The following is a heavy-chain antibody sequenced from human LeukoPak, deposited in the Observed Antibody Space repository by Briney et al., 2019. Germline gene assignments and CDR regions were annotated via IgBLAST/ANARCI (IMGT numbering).Heavy chain of an antibody. CDR3: TRRAEFGGFDP. CDR2: ISTSVRNT. CDR1: GFTFSTSA. Sequence: PGGSLRLSCEASGFTFSTSAMSWVRQAPGKGLEWVSSISTSVRNTHYADSVKGRFTVSRDNSNSTLYLQMNSPTAEDTAIYYCTRRAEFGGFDPWGQGTLVTVSS. D-gene: IGHD3-10*01. V-gene: IGHV3-23*01. J-gene: IGHJ5*02.